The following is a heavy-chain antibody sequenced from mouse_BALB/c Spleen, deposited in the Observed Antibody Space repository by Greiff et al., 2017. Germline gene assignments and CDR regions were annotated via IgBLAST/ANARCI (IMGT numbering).Heavy chain of an antibody. Sequence: EVNVVESGGGLVQPGGSRKLSCAASGFTFSSFGMHWVRQAQEKGLEWVAYISSGSSTIYYADTVKGRFTISRDKPKNTLFLQMKSLRSEDTAMYYCARSSKFWYFDVWGAGTTVTGSS. CDR3: ARSSKFWYFDV. J-gene: IGHJ1*01. CDR2: ISSGSSTI. V-gene: IGHV5-17*02. CDR1: GFTFSSFG. D-gene: IGHD2-5*01.